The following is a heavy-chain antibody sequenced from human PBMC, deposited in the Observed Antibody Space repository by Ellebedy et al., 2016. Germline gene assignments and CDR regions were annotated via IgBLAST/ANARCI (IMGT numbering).Heavy chain of an antibody. CDR2: IYPSGGGT. Sequence: ASVKVSXXVSGYTLTEVSIHWVRQTPGQGLEWLGIIYPSGGGTSYSQKFQGRVTMTTDTSTSTVYMEVSSLRFEDTAAYYCARDVSVGPPASRNNWFNPWGQGTLVTISP. CDR3: ARDVSVGPPASRNNWFNP. V-gene: IGHV1-46*01. J-gene: IGHJ5*02. D-gene: IGHD2-2*01. CDR1: GYTLTEVS.